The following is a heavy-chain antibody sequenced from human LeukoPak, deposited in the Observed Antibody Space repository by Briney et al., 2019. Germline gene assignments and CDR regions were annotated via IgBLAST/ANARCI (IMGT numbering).Heavy chain of an antibody. Sequence: GGSLRLSCEGSAFIFSGHWMNWVRQTPGKGLEWVASIKEDGSERQYVDSVKGRFSISRDNTKGSLFLQLNSLRAEDTAVYYCARDMKSLQRTGGTWQLVHSLLGMDVWGQGTTVTVSS. V-gene: IGHV3-7*03. D-gene: IGHD6-6*01. CDR1: AFIFSGHW. J-gene: IGHJ6*02. CDR3: ARDMKSLQRTGGTWQLVHSLLGMDV. CDR2: IKEDGSER.